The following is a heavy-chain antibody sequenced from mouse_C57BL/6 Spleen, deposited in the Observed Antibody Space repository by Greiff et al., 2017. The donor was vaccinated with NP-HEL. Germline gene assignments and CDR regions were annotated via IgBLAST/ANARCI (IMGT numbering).Heavy chain of an antibody. D-gene: IGHD4-1*01. CDR3: ARTLSWDNYAMDY. CDR2: IYPGDGDT. V-gene: IGHV1-80*01. CDR1: GYAFSSYW. Sequence: QVQLQQSGAELVKPGASVKISCKASGYAFSSYWMNWVKQRPGKGLEWIGQIYPGDGDTNYNGKFKGKATLTADKSSSTAYMQLSSLTSEDSAVYFCARTLSWDNYAMDYWGQGTSVTVSS. J-gene: IGHJ4*01.